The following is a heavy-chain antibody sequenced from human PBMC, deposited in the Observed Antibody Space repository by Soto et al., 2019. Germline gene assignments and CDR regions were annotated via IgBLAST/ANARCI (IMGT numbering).Heavy chain of an antibody. CDR3: ARAGNYDSSGYFQH. Sequence: ASVKVCCKDSGYTFTSYGISWVRQANGQGLEWMGWISAYNGNTNYAQKLQGRVTMTTDTSTSTAYMELRSLRSDDTAVYYCARAGNYDSSGYFQHWGQGTLVTVSS. J-gene: IGHJ1*01. CDR1: GYTFTSYG. D-gene: IGHD3-22*01. V-gene: IGHV1-18*01. CDR2: ISAYNGNT.